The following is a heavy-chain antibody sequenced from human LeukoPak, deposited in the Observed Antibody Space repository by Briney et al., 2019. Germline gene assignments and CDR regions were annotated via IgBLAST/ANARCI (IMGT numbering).Heavy chain of an antibody. CDR3: ARVFRCGPHMDV. V-gene: IGHV4-59*01. J-gene: IGHJ6*03. CDR1: GGSISSYY. CDR2: IYYSGST. Sequence: SETLSLTCTVSGGSISSYYWSWIRQPPGKGLEWIGYIYYSGSTNYNPSLKSRVTISVDTSKNQFSLKLSSVTAADTAVYYCARVFRCGPHMDVWGKGTTVTVSS. D-gene: IGHD2-15*01.